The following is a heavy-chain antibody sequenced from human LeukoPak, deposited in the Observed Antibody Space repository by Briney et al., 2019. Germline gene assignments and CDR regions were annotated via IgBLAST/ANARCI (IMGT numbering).Heavy chain of an antibody. D-gene: IGHD4-23*01. J-gene: IGHJ4*02. V-gene: IGHV1-18*01. CDR1: GYTFTNYG. CDR3: ARQGYGGHSRGAADY. CDR2: ISANNGNR. Sequence: GPSVKVSCKASGYTFTNYGISWVRQAPGQGLEWMVWISANNGNRNYALKLQDRVSMTTDTSTSTAYPELRSLRSDDTAVYYCARQGYGGHSRGAADYWGQGTLVTVSS.